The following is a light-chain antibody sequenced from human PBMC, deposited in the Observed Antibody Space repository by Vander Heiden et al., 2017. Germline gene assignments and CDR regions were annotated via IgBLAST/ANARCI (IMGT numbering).Light chain of an antibody. Sequence: DIQLTQSPSFLSASVGDRVTITCRASQGISSYLAWYQQKPGKAPKLLIYAASTLQSGVPSRFSGSGSGTEFTLTISSLQPDDFATYYCQQPRTFGQGTKLEIK. V-gene: IGKV1-9*01. J-gene: IGKJ2*01. CDR3: QQPRT. CDR2: AAS. CDR1: QGISSY.